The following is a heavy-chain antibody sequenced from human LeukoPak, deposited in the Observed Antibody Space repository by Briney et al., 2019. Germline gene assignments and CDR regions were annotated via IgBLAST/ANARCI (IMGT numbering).Heavy chain of an antibody. CDR2: ISAYNGNT. Sequence: ASVKVSCKASGYTFTSYGISWVRQAPGQGLEWMGWISAYNGNTNYAQKLQGRVTMTTDTSTSTAYMELRSLRSDDTAVYYCARGISGFWSGYPPGGDYYYYMDVWGKGTTVTVSS. CDR1: GYTFTSYG. V-gene: IGHV1-18*01. CDR3: ARGISGFWSGYPPGGDYYYYMDV. D-gene: IGHD3-3*01. J-gene: IGHJ6*03.